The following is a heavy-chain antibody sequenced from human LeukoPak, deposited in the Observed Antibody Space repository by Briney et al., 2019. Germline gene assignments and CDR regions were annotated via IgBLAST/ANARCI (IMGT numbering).Heavy chain of an antibody. V-gene: IGHV5-51*01. CDR2: IYPGDSDT. D-gene: IGHD2-2*01. Sequence: GESLKISCKGSGYSFTSDWIGWVRHMPGKGLEWMGIIYPGDSDTRYSPSFQGQVTISADKSISTDYLQWSSLKASDTAMYYCARLRLPAAILGDGPDYWGQGTLVTVSS. J-gene: IGHJ4*02. CDR1: GYSFTSDW. CDR3: ARLRLPAAILGDGPDY.